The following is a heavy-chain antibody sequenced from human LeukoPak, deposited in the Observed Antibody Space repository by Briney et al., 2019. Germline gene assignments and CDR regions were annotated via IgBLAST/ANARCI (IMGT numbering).Heavy chain of an antibody. D-gene: IGHD3-3*01. CDR2: IKQDGSEK. CDR1: GFTFSSYW. J-gene: IGHJ3*02. CDR3: ARGITIFGVVIITLDAFDI. Sequence: PGGSLRLSCAASGFTFSSYWMSWVRQAPGKGLEWVANIKQDGSEKYYEDSVKGRFTISRDNAKNSLYLQMNSLRAEDTAVYYCARGITIFGVVIITLDAFDIRGQGTMVTVSS. V-gene: IGHV3-7*01.